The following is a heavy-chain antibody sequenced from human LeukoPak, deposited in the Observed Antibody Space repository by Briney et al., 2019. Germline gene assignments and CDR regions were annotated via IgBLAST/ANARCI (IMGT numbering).Heavy chain of an antibody. D-gene: IGHD6-13*01. CDR1: GFTFSDYY. CDR3: VRSPGIASGMDV. J-gene: IGHJ6*02. CDR2: ITSSGGPI. V-gene: IGHV3-11*01. Sequence: GGSLRLSCAASGFTFSDYYMSWIHQAPGKGLQWVSYITSSGGPIYYTDSVKGRFTISRDNAKNSLYLQMNSLGAEDTAVYYCVRSPGIASGMDVWGQGTTVTVSS.